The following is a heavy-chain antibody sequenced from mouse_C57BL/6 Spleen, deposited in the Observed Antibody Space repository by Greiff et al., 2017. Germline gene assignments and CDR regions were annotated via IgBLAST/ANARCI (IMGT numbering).Heavy chain of an antibody. CDR3: ALTGTAWFAY. V-gene: IGHV1-4*01. D-gene: IGHD4-1*01. CDR2: INPSSGYT. Sequence: VQLQQSGAELARPGASVKMSCKASGYTFTSYTMHWVQQRPGQGLEWIGYINPSSGYTKYNQKFKDKATLTADKSSSTAYMQLSSLTSEDSAVYYCALTGTAWFAYWGQGTLVTVSA. CDR1: GYTFTSYT. J-gene: IGHJ3*01.